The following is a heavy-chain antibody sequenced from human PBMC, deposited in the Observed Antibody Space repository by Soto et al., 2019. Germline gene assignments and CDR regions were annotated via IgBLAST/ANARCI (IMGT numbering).Heavy chain of an antibody. CDR2: ISGSGGST. Sequence: EVQLLESGGGLVQPGGSLRLSCAASGFTFSDHAMSWVRQAPGKGLEWVSAISGSGGSTYYADSVKGRFTISRDNSKNTLYLQMNSLRAEDTAVYYCAKDLMAVAEPIDYWGQGTLVTVSS. CDR3: AKDLMAVAEPIDY. CDR1: GFTFSDHA. V-gene: IGHV3-23*01. D-gene: IGHD6-19*01. J-gene: IGHJ4*02.